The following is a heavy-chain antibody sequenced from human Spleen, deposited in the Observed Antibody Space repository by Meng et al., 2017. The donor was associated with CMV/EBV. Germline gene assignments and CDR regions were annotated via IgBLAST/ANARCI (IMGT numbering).Heavy chain of an antibody. CDR3: ARVGLCSGTTCYTGDYSSRHFDY. Sequence: YASSWVRQAHGQGLEWMGGIIPIFGTANYAQKFQGRVTITTDESRTTAYLELSSLRSEDTAVYYCARVGLCSGTTCYTGDYSSRHFDYWGPGTLVTVSS. CDR2: IIPIFGTA. D-gene: IGHD2-2*02. V-gene: IGHV1-69*05. CDR1: YA. J-gene: IGHJ4*02.